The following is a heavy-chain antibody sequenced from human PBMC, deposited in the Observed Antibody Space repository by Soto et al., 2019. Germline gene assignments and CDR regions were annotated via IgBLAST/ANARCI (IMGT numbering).Heavy chain of an antibody. CDR1: GFTFSNYG. D-gene: IGHD3-3*01. CDR3: AKPQSIGESDNFQH. Sequence: QVQLVESGGGVVQPGRSLRLSCAASGFTFSNYGIHWVRQAPGKGLEWVAVITYDGSKKYYADSVKGRFNISRDNSKSTVYLQMNSLGAVDTAVYYCAKPQSIGESDNFQHWGRGPLVTFSS. J-gene: IGHJ1*01. CDR2: ITYDGSKK. V-gene: IGHV3-30*18.